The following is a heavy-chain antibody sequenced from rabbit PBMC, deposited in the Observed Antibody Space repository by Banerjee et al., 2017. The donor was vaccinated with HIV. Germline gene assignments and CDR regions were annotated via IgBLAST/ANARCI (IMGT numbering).Heavy chain of an antibody. Sequence: QSLEESGGDLVKPGASLTLTCTASGFSFSSSYYMCWVRQAPGKGLEWIACIYVDNRSDTWYASWAKGRFTISKTSSTTVTLQMTSLTAADTATYFCARDLMNGNSMWGPGTLVTVS. CDR1: GFSFSSSYY. D-gene: IGHD7-1*01. CDR3: ARDLMNGNSM. V-gene: IGHV1S40*01. J-gene: IGHJ4*01. CDR2: IYVDNRSDT.